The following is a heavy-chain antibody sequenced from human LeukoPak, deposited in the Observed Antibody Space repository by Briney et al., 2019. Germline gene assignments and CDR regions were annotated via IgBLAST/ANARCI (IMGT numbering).Heavy chain of an antibody. J-gene: IGHJ3*02. CDR1: GYTLTGYY. V-gene: IGHV1-2*06. Sequence: ASVKVSCKASGYTLTGYYMHWVRQAPGQGLEWMGRINPNSGGTNYAQKFQGRVTTTRDTSISTAYMELSRLRSDDTAVYYCARARYSSGWFRTTDAFDIWGQGTMVTVSS. CDR2: INPNSGGT. D-gene: IGHD6-19*01. CDR3: ARARYSSGWFRTTDAFDI.